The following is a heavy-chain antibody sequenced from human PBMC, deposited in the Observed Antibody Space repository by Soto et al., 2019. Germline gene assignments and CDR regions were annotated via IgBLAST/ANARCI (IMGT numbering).Heavy chain of an antibody. CDR2: MNPNSGNT. V-gene: IGHV1-8*01. CDR3: ARGRRYYGSGSRDYYYYMDV. Sequence: ASVKVSCKASGYTFTSYDINWVRQATGQGLEWMGWMNPNSGNTGYAQKFQGRVTMTRNTSISTAYMELSSLRSEDTAVYYCARGRRYYGSGSRDYYYYMDVWGKGTTVTVS. J-gene: IGHJ6*03. CDR1: GYTFTSYD. D-gene: IGHD3-10*01.